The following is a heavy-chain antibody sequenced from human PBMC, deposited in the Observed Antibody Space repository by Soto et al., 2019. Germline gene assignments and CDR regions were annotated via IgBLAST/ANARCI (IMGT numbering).Heavy chain of an antibody. J-gene: IGHJ5*02. CDR2: IYYSGNT. Sequence: QVQLQESGPGLVKPSQTLSLTCTVSGGSISSGGYYWSWIRQHPGKGLEWIGYIYYSGNTYYNPTRKGRVTVSVNTSKNRFSLKLTSVTAADTAVYYCARAPTPWGQGTLVTVSS. CDR1: GGSISSGGYY. CDR3: ARAPTP. V-gene: IGHV4-31*03.